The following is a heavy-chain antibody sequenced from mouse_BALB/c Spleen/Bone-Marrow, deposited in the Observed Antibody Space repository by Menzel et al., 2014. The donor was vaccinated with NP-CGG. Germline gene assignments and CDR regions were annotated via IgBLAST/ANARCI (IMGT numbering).Heavy chain of an antibody. CDR2: IISGSNTI. J-gene: IGHJ3*01. D-gene: IGHD2-14*01. CDR1: GFTFSAFG. CDR3: ARSRYDVGWFAY. Sequence: EVQLVESGGDLVQPGGSRKLSCAASGFTFSAFGMHWVRRAPERGLEWVAYIISGSNTIYYSDKVKGRFTISRDNPKNTLFLQMTSLRSEDTAMYYCARSRYDVGWFAYWGQGTLVTVSA. V-gene: IGHV5-17*02.